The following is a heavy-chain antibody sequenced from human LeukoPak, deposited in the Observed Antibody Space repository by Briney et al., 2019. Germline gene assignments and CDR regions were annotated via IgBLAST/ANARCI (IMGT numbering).Heavy chain of an antibody. D-gene: IGHD3-16*01. CDR2: IYTSGST. CDR1: GGSISSYY. V-gene: IGHV4-4*07. J-gene: IGHJ4*02. Sequence: PSETLSLTCTVSGGSISSYYWSWIRQPAGKGLEWIGRIYTSGSTNYNPPLKSRVTISVDKSKNQFSLKLSSVTAADTAVYYCARVTEDYFDYWGQGTLVTVSS. CDR3: ARVTEDYFDY.